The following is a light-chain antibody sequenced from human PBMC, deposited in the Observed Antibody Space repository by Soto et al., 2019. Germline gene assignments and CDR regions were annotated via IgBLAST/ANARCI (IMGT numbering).Light chain of an antibody. Sequence: QSVLTQPPSASGTPGQRVTISCSTSSSXLGDNTVNWYQHVPGTAPKLLIYSYDQRPSGVPDRFSGSRSGTSASLAISGLQSEDEADYYCAAWDATLDGYVFGTGTKVTVL. CDR3: AAWDATLDGYV. J-gene: IGLJ1*01. V-gene: IGLV1-44*01. CDR2: SYD. CDR1: SSXLGDNT.